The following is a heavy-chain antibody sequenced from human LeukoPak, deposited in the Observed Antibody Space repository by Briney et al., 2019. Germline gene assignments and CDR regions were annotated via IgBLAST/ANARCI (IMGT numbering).Heavy chain of an antibody. D-gene: IGHD3-9*01. V-gene: IGHV2-5*01. CDR1: GFSLSTSGVG. J-gene: IGHJ4*02. CDR2: IYWNDDK. Sequence: SGPTLVNPTQTLTLTCTFSGFSLSTSGVGVGWIRQPPGKALEWPAFIYWNDDKRYSPSLKSRLTITKDTSKNQEVLTMTNMDPVDTATYYCAHWGYYDILTGYSPNYFDYWGQGTLVTVSS. CDR3: AHWGYYDILTGYSPNYFDY.